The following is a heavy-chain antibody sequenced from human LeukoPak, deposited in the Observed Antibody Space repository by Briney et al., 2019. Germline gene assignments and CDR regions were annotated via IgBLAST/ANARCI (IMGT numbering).Heavy chain of an antibody. V-gene: IGHV3-23*01. D-gene: IGHD3-22*01. Sequence: GGSLRLSCAASGFTFSSYAMSWVRQAPGKGLEWVSAISGSGGSTYYADSVKGRFTISRDNSKNTLYLQMNSLRAEDTAVYYCALPYYYDRSGQGDFDYWGQGTLVTVSS. J-gene: IGHJ4*02. CDR2: ISGSGGST. CDR3: ALPYYYDRSGQGDFDY. CDR1: GFTFSSYA.